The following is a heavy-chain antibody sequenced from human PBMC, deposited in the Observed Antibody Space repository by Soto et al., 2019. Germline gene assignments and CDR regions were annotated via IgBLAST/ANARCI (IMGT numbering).Heavy chain of an antibody. V-gene: IGHV1-18*01. Sequence: GASVKVSCKASGYTFTSYGISWVRQAPGQGLEWMGWISAFNGNTYYAQRFQGRVTMTEDTSTDTAYMELSSLRSEDTAVYYCATGQETMSGYDHYWGQGTLVTVSS. J-gene: IGHJ4*02. CDR3: ATGQETMSGYDHY. D-gene: IGHD5-12*01. CDR2: ISAFNGNT. CDR1: GYTFTSYG.